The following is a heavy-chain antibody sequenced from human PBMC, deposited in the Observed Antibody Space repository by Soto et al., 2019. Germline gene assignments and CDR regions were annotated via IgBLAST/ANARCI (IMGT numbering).Heavy chain of an antibody. CDR1: GFTFSSYS. Sequence: GGSLRLSCAASGFTFSSYSLNWVRQAPGKGLEWVSAISYGGGTTYYADSVKGRFTISRDNSKNTLYLQMNSLRAEDTAVYYCAKNPGYYYDSTGYHFDYWGQGTLVTVSS. V-gene: IGHV3-23*01. CDR2: ISYGGGTT. D-gene: IGHD3-22*01. CDR3: AKNPGYYYDSTGYHFDY. J-gene: IGHJ4*02.